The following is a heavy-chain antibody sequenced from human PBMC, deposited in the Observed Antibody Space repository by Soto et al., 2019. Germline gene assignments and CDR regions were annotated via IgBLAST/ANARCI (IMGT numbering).Heavy chain of an antibody. V-gene: IGHV3-30*18. CDR3: AKEVAVAGDFDY. CDR1: GCTCSNYG. Sequence: QVRLVESGGGVVQPGRSVRLASVASGCTCSNYGIHWVRQAPGKGLEWVSVISSDGTISYYANSVKGRFIISRDNSKNTLYLQLDSLRPEDTAMYYCAKEVAVAGDFDYWGLGTLVTVSS. CDR2: ISSDGTIS. J-gene: IGHJ4*01. D-gene: IGHD6-19*01.